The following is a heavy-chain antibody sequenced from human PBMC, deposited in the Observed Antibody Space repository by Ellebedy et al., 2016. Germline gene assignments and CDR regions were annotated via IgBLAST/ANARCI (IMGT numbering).Heavy chain of an antibody. J-gene: IGHJ4*02. Sequence: GESLKISCAASGFTFSRYGMTWVRQAPGKGLEWISFISNPGTAIYYAASVKGRFTVSRDNAQNSLFLQMNSLRAEDTAVYFCAKMGFCPNGVCREFDYWGQGTLVTVSS. CDR3: AKMGFCPNGVCREFDY. CDR1: GFTFSRYG. V-gene: IGHV3-48*04. CDR2: ISNPGTAI. D-gene: IGHD2-8*01.